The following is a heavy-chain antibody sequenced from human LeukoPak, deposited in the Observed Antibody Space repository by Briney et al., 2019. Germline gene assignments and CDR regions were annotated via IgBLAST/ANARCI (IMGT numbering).Heavy chain of an antibody. CDR3: VRSSSWAFDY. CDR1: GGSISSSSYY. J-gene: IGHJ4*02. Sequence: PSETLSLTCTVSGGSISSSSYYWGWIRQPPGKGLEWIGSIYYSGSTYYNPSLKSRVTISVDTSKNQFSLKLSSVTAADTAVYYCVRSSSWAFDYWGQGTLVTVSS. D-gene: IGHD6-13*01. V-gene: IGHV4-39*07. CDR2: IYYSGST.